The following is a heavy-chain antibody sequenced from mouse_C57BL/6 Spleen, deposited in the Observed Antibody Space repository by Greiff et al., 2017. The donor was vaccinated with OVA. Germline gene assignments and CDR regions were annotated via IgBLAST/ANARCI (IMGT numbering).Heavy chain of an antibody. D-gene: IGHD2-1*01. CDR2: INSDGSST. V-gene: IGHV5-16*01. CDR1: GFTFSDYY. CDR3: ARDRAGNYYFDY. J-gene: IGHJ2*01. Sequence: EVHLVESEGGLVQPGSSMKLSCTASGFTFSDYYMAWVRQVPEKGLEWVANINSDGSSTYYLDSLKSRFIISRDNAKNILYLQMSSLKSEDTATYYCARDRAGNYYFDYWGQGTTLTVSS.